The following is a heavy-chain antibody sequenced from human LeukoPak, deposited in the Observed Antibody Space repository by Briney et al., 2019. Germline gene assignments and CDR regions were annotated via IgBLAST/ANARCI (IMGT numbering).Heavy chain of an antibody. CDR3: ASGGVSGYAFEY. V-gene: IGHV4-59*01. CDR2: IYYSGST. CDR1: GGSISSYY. Sequence: SETLSLTCTVSGGSISSYYWSWIRQPPGKGLEWIGYIYYSGSTNYNPSLKSRVTISVDTSKNQFSLKLSSVTAADTAVYYCASGGVSGYAFEYWGQGTLVTVSS. D-gene: IGHD3-16*01. J-gene: IGHJ4*02.